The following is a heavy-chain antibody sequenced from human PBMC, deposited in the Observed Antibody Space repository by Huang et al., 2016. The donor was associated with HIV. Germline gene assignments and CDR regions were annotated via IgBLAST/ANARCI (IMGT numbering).Heavy chain of an antibody. CDR3: ARDSPLLGVVIVVVPTAPNAFDI. CDR1: GYTFTSYG. CDR2: ISAYNGFT. J-gene: IGHJ3*02. V-gene: IGHV1-18*01. D-gene: IGHD2-2*01. Sequence: QVQLVQSGVEVKKPGASVKVSCTASGYTFTSYGISWVRQAPGQGLEWMGWISAYNGFTNNAQNVQGRVTMTTDTSTSTAYMELRSLRSDDTAVYYCARDSPLLGVVIVVVPTAPNAFDIWGQGTMVTVSS.